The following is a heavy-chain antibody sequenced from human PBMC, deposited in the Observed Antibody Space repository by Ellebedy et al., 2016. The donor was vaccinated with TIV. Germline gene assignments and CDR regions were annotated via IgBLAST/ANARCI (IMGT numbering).Heavy chain of an antibody. J-gene: IGHJ5*02. CDR3: ARRGYGSGRYNWFDP. V-gene: IGHV4-59*12. CDR1: GGSISNYY. D-gene: IGHD3-10*01. CDR2: IYYSGST. Sequence: SETLSLXXTVSGGSISNYYWNWIRQPPGKGLEWIGDIYYSGSTNYNPSLKSRVTISVDTSKNQFSLKLSSVTAADAAVYYCARRGYGSGRYNWFDPWGQGTLVTVSS.